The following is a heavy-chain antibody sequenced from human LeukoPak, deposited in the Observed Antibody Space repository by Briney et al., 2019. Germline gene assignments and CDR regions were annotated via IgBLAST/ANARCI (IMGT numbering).Heavy chain of an antibody. J-gene: IGHJ3*02. CDR2: IYSGGNT. Sequence: GGSLRLSCAASGFTVSSNYMNWVRQAPGKGLEWVSVIYSGGNTYYADSVKGRFTISRDSSKNTLYLQMNSLRAEDTAVYYCAKSTIVGATVDAFDIWGQGTMVTVSS. CDR3: AKSTIVGATVDAFDI. D-gene: IGHD1-26*01. V-gene: IGHV3-66*02. CDR1: GFTVSSNY.